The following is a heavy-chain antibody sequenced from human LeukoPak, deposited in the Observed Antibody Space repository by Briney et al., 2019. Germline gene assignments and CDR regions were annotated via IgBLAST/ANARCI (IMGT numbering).Heavy chain of an antibody. CDR3: ARCIRYADY. V-gene: IGHV3-48*02. D-gene: IGHD3-16*01. CDR2: ISSSSGTI. Sequence: PGGSLRLSCVASSFLFSGSTMNWVRQAPGKGLEWISYISSSSGTIYYADSVKGRFTISRDNAKNLLFLQMNGLRDEDTAVYYCARCIRYADYWGQGTLVTVSS. CDR1: SFLFSGST. J-gene: IGHJ4*02.